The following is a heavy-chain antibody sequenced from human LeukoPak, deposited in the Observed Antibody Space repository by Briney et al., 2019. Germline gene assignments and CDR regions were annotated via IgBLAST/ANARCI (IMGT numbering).Heavy chain of an antibody. V-gene: IGHV3-23*01. D-gene: IGHD1-1*01. CDR2: ASYYVGKQ. J-gene: IGHJ4*02. CDR3: AKAGIGADGAGFLCDY. Sequence: PGGSLRLSCAASGFTFSNAWMSWVRQAPGKGLEWVSTASYYVGKQYHADSVRGRFTVSRDNSRNTVSLQMSSLRVEDTGIYYCAKAGIGADGAGFLCDYWGQGTLVTVSS. CDR1: GFTFSNAW.